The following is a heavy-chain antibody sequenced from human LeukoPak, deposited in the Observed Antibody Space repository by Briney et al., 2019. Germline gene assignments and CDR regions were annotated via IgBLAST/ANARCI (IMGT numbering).Heavy chain of an antibody. CDR3: ARSGFLAARRGFYYYYYMDV. Sequence: SETLSLTCAVYGGPFRGYYWSWIRQPPGKGLEWIGEIYHSGSTKYNPSLKSRVTISVDTSKNQFSLKLSSVTAADTAVYYCARSGFLAARRGFYYYYYMDVWGKGTTVTVSS. D-gene: IGHD6-6*01. J-gene: IGHJ6*03. V-gene: IGHV4-34*01. CDR2: IYHSGST. CDR1: GGPFRGYY.